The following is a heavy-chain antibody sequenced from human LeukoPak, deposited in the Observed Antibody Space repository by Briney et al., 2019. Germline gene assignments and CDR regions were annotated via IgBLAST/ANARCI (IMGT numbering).Heavy chain of an antibody. CDR3: GRLAMIRGVIVDY. V-gene: IGHV3-74*01. CDR2: INNDGSNT. D-gene: IGHD3-10*01. CDR1: GFTFSSYW. Sequence: PGGSLRLSCAASGFTFSSYWMRWVRHAPGKGLVWVSRINNDGSNTNYADSVKGRFTISRDNAKNTLYLQMNSLRAEDTAVYYCGRLAMIRGVIVDYWGQGTLVTVSS. J-gene: IGHJ4*02.